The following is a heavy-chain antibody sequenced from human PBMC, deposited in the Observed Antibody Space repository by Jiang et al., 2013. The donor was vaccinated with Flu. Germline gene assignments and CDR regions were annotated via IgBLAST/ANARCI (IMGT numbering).Heavy chain of an antibody. CDR1: GYIFTNYG. CDR2: TSTYHGHT. V-gene: IGHV1-18*01. CDR3: ARVRIAADSYYYYGMDV. Sequence: SGAEVKKPGASAQVSCKASGYIFTNYGISWVRQAPGQGLEWMGRTSTYHGHTNYAQKLQDRVTVTTDTSTSTAYMEVRNLRSDDTAVYYCARVRIAADSYYYYGMDVWGQGTTVTVSS. D-gene: IGHD6-13*01. J-gene: IGHJ6*02.